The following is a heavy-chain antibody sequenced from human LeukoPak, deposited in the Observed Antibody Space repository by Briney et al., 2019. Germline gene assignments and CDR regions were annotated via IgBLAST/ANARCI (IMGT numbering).Heavy chain of an antibody. CDR1: GGSISSSSYY. J-gene: IGHJ4*02. D-gene: IGHD3-10*01. V-gene: IGHV4-39*07. CDR2: IYYSGST. CDR3: ARDSPYYYGSGSLS. Sequence: SETLSLTCTVSGGSISSSSYYWGWIRQPPGKGLEWIGSIYYSGSTYYNPSLKSRVTISVDTSKNQFSLKLSSVTAADTAVYYCARDSPYYYGSGSLSWGQGTLVTVSS.